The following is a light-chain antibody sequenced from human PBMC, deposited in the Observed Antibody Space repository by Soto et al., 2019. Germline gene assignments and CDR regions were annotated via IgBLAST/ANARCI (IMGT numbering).Light chain of an antibody. Sequence: DIQMTQSPSSLSASVGDRVTITCRASQSISSYLNWYQQKPGKAPKLLIYAACSLQSGVPSRFSGSGSGTDFTLTISSLQPEDFATYYCQQSYSTPWTFGQGTQVEIK. CDR1: QSISSY. V-gene: IGKV1-39*01. CDR3: QQSYSTPWT. J-gene: IGKJ1*01. CDR2: AAC.